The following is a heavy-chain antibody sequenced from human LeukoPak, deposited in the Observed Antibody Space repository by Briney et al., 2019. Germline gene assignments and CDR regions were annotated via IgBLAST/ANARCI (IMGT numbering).Heavy chain of an antibody. V-gene: IGHV4-59*01. CDR3: ARSYASGWFDY. Sequence: SETLSLTCTVSGGSISSYYWGWIRQPPGKGLEWIGFLSYSGNTDYNPSLKSRVTISLDTPKNQFSLKLTSVTAADTAVYYCARSYASGWFDYWGQGTLVTVSS. J-gene: IGHJ4*02. CDR1: GGSISSYY. CDR2: LSYSGNT. D-gene: IGHD6-19*01.